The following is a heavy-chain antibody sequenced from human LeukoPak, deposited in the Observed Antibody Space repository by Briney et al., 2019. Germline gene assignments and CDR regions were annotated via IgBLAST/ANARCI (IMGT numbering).Heavy chain of an antibody. D-gene: IGHD3-9*01. Sequence: PSETLSLTCTVSGGSISSSSYYWGWIRQPPGKGLEWIGSIYYSGSTYYNPSLKSRVTISVDTSKNQFSLKLSSVTAADTAVYYCARQALRYFDWSLRHYYYYYMDVWGKGTTVTISS. CDR3: ARQALRYFDWSLRHYYYYYMDV. CDR1: GGSISSSSYY. CDR2: IYYSGST. V-gene: IGHV4-39*01. J-gene: IGHJ6*03.